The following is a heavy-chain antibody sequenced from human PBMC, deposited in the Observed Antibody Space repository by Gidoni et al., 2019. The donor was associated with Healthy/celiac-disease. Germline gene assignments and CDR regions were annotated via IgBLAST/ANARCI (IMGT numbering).Heavy chain of an antibody. Sequence: QLQLQESGPGLVKPSETLSLTCPVSGGSISSSSYYWGWIRQPPGKGLEWIGSIYYSGSTYYNPSLKSRVTISVDTSKNQFSLKLSSVTAADTAVYYCARHPSRYYDILTGYHFDYWGQGTLVTVSS. J-gene: IGHJ4*02. CDR1: GGSISSSSYY. CDR2: IYYSGST. V-gene: IGHV4-39*01. CDR3: ARHPSRYYDILTGYHFDY. D-gene: IGHD3-9*01.